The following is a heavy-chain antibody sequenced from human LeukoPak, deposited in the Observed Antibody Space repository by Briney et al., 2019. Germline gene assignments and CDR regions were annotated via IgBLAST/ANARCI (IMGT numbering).Heavy chain of an antibody. CDR3: ARDSRLRGYSGYGY. Sequence: SVXVSCKASGYTFTSYAMHWVRQAPGQRLEWMGWINAGNGNTKYSQRFQGRVTITRDTSASTASMELSSLRSEDTAVYYCARDSRLRGYSGYGYWGQGTLVTVSS. CDR1: GYTFTSYA. D-gene: IGHD5-12*01. CDR2: INAGNGNT. V-gene: IGHV1-3*01. J-gene: IGHJ4*02.